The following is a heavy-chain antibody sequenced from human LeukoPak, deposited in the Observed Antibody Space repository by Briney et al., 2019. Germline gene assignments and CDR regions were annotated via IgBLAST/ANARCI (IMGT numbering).Heavy chain of an antibody. J-gene: IGHJ6*02. Sequence: GGSLRLSCAASGFTVSSSYMSWVRQAPGKGLEWVSVIYSGGRTFYADSVKGRFAISRDNSKNTLYLQLNSLRAEDTAVYYCARPWSSSGNQELFNYYYYGLDVWGQGTTVTVSS. CDR2: IYSGGRT. CDR3: ARPWSSSGNQELFNYYYYGLDV. CDR1: GFTVSSSY. D-gene: IGHD6-13*01. V-gene: IGHV3-53*01.